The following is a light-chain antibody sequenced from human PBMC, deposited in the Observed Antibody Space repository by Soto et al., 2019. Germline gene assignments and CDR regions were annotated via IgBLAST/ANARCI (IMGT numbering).Light chain of an antibody. J-gene: IGKJ1*01. V-gene: IGKV3-15*01. CDR1: QSVSTN. CDR3: QQYNNWWT. Sequence: EIVMTQSQATLSVSPGERATLSCRASQSVSTNLAWYQQKPGQAPRLLIYGASTRATGIPARFSGSGSGTEFTLTISSLQSEDFAVYYCQQYNNWWTFGQGTKVEIK. CDR2: GAS.